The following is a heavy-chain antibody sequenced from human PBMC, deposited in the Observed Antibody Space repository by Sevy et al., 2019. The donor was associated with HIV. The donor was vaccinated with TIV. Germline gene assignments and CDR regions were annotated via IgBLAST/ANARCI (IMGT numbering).Heavy chain of an antibody. J-gene: IGHJ5*02. CDR1: GFTFSSYW. CDR2: IKQDGSEK. Sequence: GGYLRLSCAASGFTFSSYWMSWVRQAPGKGLEWVANIKQDGSEKYYVDSVKGRFTISRDNAKNSLYLQMNSLRAEDTAVYYCARDSEGLGNYCYSSGSTAFDPWGQGTLVTVSS. D-gene: IGHD3-22*01. CDR3: ARDSEGLGNYCYSSGSTAFDP. V-gene: IGHV3-7*01.